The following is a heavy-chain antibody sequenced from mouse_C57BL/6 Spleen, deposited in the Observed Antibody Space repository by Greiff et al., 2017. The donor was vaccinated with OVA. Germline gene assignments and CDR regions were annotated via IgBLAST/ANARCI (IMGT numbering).Heavy chain of an antibody. D-gene: IGHD2-1*01. CDR3: ARRGNYVEDY. V-gene: IGHV1-50*01. Sequence: VKLQQPGAELVKPGASVKLSCKASGYTFTSYWMQWVKQRPGQGLEWIGEIDPSDSYTNYNQKFKGKATLTVDTSSSTAYMQLSSLTSEDSAVYYCARRGNYVEDYWGQGTSVTVSS. CDR2: IDPSDSYT. J-gene: IGHJ4*01. CDR1: GYTFTSYW.